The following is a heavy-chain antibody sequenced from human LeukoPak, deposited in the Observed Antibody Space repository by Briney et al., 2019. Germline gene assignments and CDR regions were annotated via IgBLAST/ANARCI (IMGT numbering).Heavy chain of an antibody. D-gene: IGHD5-24*01. Sequence: GGSLRLSCVGFGFIFSSYSMNWVRQAPGKGLEWVSGISGDGGTTYYAGSVKGRFTISRDNSKSTLYLQINSLRAEDTAIYYCAKDDNWLQFQSWGQGTLVTVSS. CDR3: AKDDNWLQFQS. CDR2: ISGDGGTT. CDR1: GFIFSSYS. J-gene: IGHJ4*02. V-gene: IGHV3-23*01.